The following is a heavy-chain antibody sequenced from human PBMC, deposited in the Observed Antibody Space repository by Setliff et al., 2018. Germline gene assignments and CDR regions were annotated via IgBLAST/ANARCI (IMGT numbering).Heavy chain of an antibody. Sequence: GGSLRLSCAASGVTFSRHAMHWIRQTPGKGLEWVAYISSSGSLIYYPDSVKGRFTISRDNAKKSVDLQMNSLRAEDTAVYYCATKAVAGTGGQGTLVTVSS. CDR3: ATKAVAGT. CDR2: ISSSGSLI. V-gene: IGHV3-48*03. J-gene: IGHJ4*02. CDR1: GVTFSRHA. D-gene: IGHD6-19*01.